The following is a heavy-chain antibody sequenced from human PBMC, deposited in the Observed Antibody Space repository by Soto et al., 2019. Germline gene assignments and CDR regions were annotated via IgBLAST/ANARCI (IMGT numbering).Heavy chain of an antibody. CDR2: ISGSGGLT. CDR1: GFPFSSYA. J-gene: IGHJ4*02. CDR3: AKSLSASPNYFFDY. V-gene: IGHV3-23*01. Sequence: SLRLSCAASGFPFSSYAMSWVRQAPGKGLEWVSGISGSGGLTYYADSVKGRFTISRDNSKNTLYLQMNSLIADDTAVYYCAKSLSASPNYFFDYWGQGTLVTVSS.